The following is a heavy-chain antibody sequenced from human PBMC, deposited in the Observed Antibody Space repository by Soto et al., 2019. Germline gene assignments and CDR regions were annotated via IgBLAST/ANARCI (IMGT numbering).Heavy chain of an antibody. V-gene: IGHV3-23*04. J-gene: IGHJ4*02. CDR1: GFTFSNYA. D-gene: IGHD6-13*01. Sequence: EVQLVESGGGLVKPGGSLRLSCAASGFTFSNYAMTWVRQAPGKGLEWVSVITGSGGGTYFVDSVKGRFTISRDNYKNTVYLQMNRRRAEDTAVYYCAIRPLTAAGFDYWGQGTLVTVSS. CDR3: AIRPLTAAGFDY. CDR2: ITGSGGGT.